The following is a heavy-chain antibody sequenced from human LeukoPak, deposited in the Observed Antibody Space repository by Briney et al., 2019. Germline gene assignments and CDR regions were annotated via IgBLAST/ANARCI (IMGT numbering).Heavy chain of an antibody. CDR1: GGSISSYY. J-gene: IGHJ4*02. CDR3: ASLNTVTTTMYHFDY. D-gene: IGHD4-11*01. V-gene: IGHV4-59*01. Sequence: SETLSLTCTVSGGSISSYYWSWIRQPPGKGLEWIGYIYYSGSTNYNPSLKSRVTISVDTSKNQFSLKLSSVTAADTAVYYCASLNTVTTTMYHFDYWGQGTLVTVSS. CDR2: IYYSGST.